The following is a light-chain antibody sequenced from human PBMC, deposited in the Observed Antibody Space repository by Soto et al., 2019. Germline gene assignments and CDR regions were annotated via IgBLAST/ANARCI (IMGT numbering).Light chain of an antibody. Sequence: QSVLTQPASVTGSPGQSIAISCTGTNSDVGSFNAVSWYQQDPGKAPKLIIYEVTKRPSGVSDRFSGSKSGNTASLTISGLRAEDEADYHYCSRGGISPTYVFGTGTKVTVL. CDR3: CSRGGISPTYV. CDR1: NSDVGSFNA. J-gene: IGLJ1*01. CDR2: EVT. V-gene: IGLV2-23*02.